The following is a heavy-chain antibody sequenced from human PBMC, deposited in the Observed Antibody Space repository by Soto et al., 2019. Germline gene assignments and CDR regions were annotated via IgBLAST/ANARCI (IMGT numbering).Heavy chain of an antibody. J-gene: IGHJ5*02. CDR1: GFSLTTSGVG. V-gene: IGHV2-5*01. CDR3: ARSRRITMIGAVSGFDP. CDR2: IYWNDDQ. D-gene: IGHD2-21*01. Sequence: QITLKESGPTLVKPTQTLTLTCTFSGFSLTTSGVGVGWIRQSPGKALEWLALIYWNDDQWYSPSLKSRLTITKDTSKNQVVLKMTNMEPVDTATYFCARSRRITMIGAVSGFDPWGQGTLVIVSS.